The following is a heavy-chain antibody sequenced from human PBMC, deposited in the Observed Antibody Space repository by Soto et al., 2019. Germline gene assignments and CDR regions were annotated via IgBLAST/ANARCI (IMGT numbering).Heavy chain of an antibody. V-gene: IGHV3-30*18. J-gene: IGHJ5*02. CDR2: ISYDGSNK. D-gene: IGHD2-15*01. Sequence: PGGSLRLSCAASGFTFSSYGMHWVRQAPGKGLEWVAVISYDGSNKYYADSVKGRFTISRDNSKNTLYLQMNSLRAEDTAVYYCAKAGCSGGSCYANWFDPWGQGTLVTVSS. CDR1: GFTFSSYG. CDR3: AKAGCSGGSCYANWFDP.